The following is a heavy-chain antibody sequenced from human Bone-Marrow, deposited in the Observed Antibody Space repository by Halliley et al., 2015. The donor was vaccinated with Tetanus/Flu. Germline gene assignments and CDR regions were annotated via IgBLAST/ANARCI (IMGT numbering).Heavy chain of an antibody. Sequence: KGLEWVSIIYGAGTTYYANSVKGRFSISGDNSKKTVYLQMNSLRLGDTAVYFCARDVGGSNFWGQGTLVTVSS. CDR2: IYGAGTT. D-gene: IGHD3-16*01. J-gene: IGHJ4*02. V-gene: IGHV3-53*01. CDR3: ARDVGGSNF.